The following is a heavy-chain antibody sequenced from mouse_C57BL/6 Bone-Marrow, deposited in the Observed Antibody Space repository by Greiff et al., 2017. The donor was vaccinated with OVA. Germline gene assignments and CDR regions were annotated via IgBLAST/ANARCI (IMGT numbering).Heavy chain of an antibody. Sequence: QVQLQQPGAELVKPGASVKLSCKASGYTFTSYWMHWVKQKPGRGLEWIGRIGPNSGGTKYNEKFKSKATLTVDKPSSTAYMQLSSLTSEDSAVYYCARGDWDRYFDVWGTGTTVTVSS. CDR2: IGPNSGGT. CDR1: GYTFTSYW. D-gene: IGHD4-1*01. J-gene: IGHJ1*03. CDR3: ARGDWDRYFDV. V-gene: IGHV1-72*01.